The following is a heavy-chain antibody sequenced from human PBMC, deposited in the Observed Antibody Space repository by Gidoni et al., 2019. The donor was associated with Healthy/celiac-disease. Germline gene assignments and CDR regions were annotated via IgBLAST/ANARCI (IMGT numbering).Heavy chain of an antibody. V-gene: IGHV1-2*02. Sequence: KASGYTFTGYYMHWVRQAPGQGLEWMGWINPNSGGTNYAQKFQGRVTMTRDTSISTAYMELSRLRSDDTAVYYCARDVVVVTFPSWFDPWGQGTLVTVSS. D-gene: IGHD2-21*02. CDR3: ARDVVVVTFPSWFDP. CDR1: GYTFTGYY. CDR2: INPNSGGT. J-gene: IGHJ5*02.